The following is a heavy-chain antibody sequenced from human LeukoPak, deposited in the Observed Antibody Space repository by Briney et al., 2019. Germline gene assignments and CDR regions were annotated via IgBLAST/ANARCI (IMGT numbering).Heavy chain of an antibody. Sequence: GGSLRLSCAAVGIPFDKNAKSWVRQAPGKGREWVSTNRQSGGATHYADSVKGRFTISRDNSMNAVSLQVGSLRVEDTAVYYCADFKGIVGIKGHFVYLGRGGLVGVSS. CDR1: GIPFDKNA. CDR3: ADFKGIVGIKGHFVY. V-gene: IGHV3-23*01. D-gene: IGHD1-26*01. J-gene: IGHJ4*02. CDR2: NRQSGGAT.